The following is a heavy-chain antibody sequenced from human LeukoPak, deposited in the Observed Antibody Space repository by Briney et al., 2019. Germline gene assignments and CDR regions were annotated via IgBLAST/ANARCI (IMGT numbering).Heavy chain of an antibody. D-gene: IGHD5-18*01. J-gene: IGHJ4*02. CDR1: GFTFSSYA. Sequence: GGSLRLSCAASGFTFSSYAMSWVRQDPGKGLEWVSAIGGSGTSAYYADSLKGRFTISRDNSKNTLYLQVNSLRAEDTAVYYCAKDDSAYSYASFDYWGQGTLVTVCS. CDR2: IGGSGTSA. CDR3: AKDDSAYSYASFDY. V-gene: IGHV3-23*01.